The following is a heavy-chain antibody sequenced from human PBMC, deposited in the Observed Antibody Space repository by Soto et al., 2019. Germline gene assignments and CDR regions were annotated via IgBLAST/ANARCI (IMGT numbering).Heavy chain of an antibody. CDR1: GYTFTSYG. D-gene: IGHD6-6*01. J-gene: IGHJ3*02. CDR3: ARLTVWVIAARPNDAFDI. CDR2: ISAYNCNT. V-gene: IGHV1-18*01. Sequence: ASVKVSCKASGYTFTSYGISWVRQAPGQGLEWMGWISAYNCNTNYAQKLQGRVTMTTDTSTSTAYMELRSLRSDDTAVYYCARLTVWVIAARPNDAFDIWGQGTMVTVSS.